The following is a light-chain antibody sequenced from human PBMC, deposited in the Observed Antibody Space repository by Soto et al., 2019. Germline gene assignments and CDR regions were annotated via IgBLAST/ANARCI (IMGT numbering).Light chain of an antibody. Sequence: EVVLTQSPGTLSLSPGERATLSCRASQSVGSIYLAWYQQRPGQAPRLLIYSSSSRASGIPDRFSGSGSGTDFTLTISRLEPEDFAVYYCQQYRTSPPTWTFGQGTKVDIK. CDR1: QSVGSIY. V-gene: IGKV3-20*01. J-gene: IGKJ1*01. CDR3: QQYRTSPPTWT. CDR2: SSS.